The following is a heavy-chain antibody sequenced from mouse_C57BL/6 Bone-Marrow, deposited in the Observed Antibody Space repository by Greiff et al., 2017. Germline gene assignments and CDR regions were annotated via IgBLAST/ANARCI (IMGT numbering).Heavy chain of an antibody. V-gene: IGHV5-6*02. Sequence: DVMLVESGGDLVKPGGSLKLSCAASGFTFSSYGMSWVRQTPDKRLEWVATISSGGSYTYYPDSVKGRFTISRDNAKNTLYLQMSSLKSEDTAMYYCARPPITTVVAPYYYAMDYWGQGTSVTVSS. CDR1: GFTFSSYG. CDR2: ISSGGSYT. CDR3: ARPPITTVVAPYYYAMDY. J-gene: IGHJ4*01. D-gene: IGHD1-1*01.